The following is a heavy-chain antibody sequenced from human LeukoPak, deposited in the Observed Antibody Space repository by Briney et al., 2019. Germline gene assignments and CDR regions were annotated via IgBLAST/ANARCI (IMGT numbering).Heavy chain of an antibody. J-gene: IGHJ4*02. CDR2: INHSGST. CDR1: GGSFSGYY. D-gene: IGHD6-13*01. CDR3: ARGLRVAAAGTNFDY. Sequence: SETLSLTCAVYGGSFSGYYWSWIRQPPGKGLEWIEEINHSGSTNYNPSLKSRVTISVDTSKNQFSLKLSSVTAADTAVYYCARGLRVAAAGTNFDYWGQGTLVTVSS. V-gene: IGHV4-34*01.